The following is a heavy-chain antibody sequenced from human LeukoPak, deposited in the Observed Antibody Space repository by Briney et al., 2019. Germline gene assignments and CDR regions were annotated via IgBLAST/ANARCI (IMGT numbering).Heavy chain of an antibody. CDR2: INSDGSST. J-gene: IGHJ4*02. D-gene: IGHD3-10*01. CDR3: SRDPGLGKSY. CDR1: GLPFRIYG. Sequence: GGSLRLSCVASGLPFRIYGMTWVRQAPGKGLEWVSRINSDGSSTSYADSVKGRFTISRDNAKNTLYLQMNSLRAEDTAVYYCSRDPGLGKSYWGQGTLVTVSS. V-gene: IGHV3-74*01.